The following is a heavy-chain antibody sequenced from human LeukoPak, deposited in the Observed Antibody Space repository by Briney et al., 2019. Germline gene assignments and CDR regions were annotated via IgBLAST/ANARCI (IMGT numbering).Heavy chain of an antibody. Sequence: ASVKVSCKASGYTFTSYGISWVRHAPGQGLEWMGWISAYNGNTNYAQKLQGRVTMTTDTSTSTAYMELRSLRSDDTAVYYCARDSDLGWAVAVTAPFDYWGQGTLVTVSS. V-gene: IGHV1-18*01. J-gene: IGHJ4*02. CDR1: GYTFTSYG. CDR2: ISAYNGNT. D-gene: IGHD6-19*01. CDR3: ARDSDLGWAVAVTAPFDY.